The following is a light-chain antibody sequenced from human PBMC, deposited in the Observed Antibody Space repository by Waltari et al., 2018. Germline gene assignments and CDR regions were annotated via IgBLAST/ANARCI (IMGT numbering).Light chain of an antibody. J-gene: IGKJ2*01. CDR2: KVS. CDR3: MQGSHWPRT. CDR1: QSSVHSEGNTY. V-gene: IGKV2-30*02. Sequence: DVVMTQSPLSLPVTLGQPASISFRSSQSSVHSEGNTYLNWFQQRPGQSPRRLIYKVSKRDSGVPDRFSGSGSGTDFTLKISRVEAEDVGVYYCMQGSHWPRTFGQGTKLEI.